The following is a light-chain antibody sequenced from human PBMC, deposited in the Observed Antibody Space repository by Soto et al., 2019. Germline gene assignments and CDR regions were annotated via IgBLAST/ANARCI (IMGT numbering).Light chain of an antibody. CDR2: SNN. CDR1: SSNIGGTNY. J-gene: IGLJ2*01. CDR3: ASWDDRLGAVI. V-gene: IGLV1-47*02. Sequence: QSVLTQSPSASGTPGQRVFISCSGSSSNIGGTNYAYWYQQLPGAAHKLLMHSNNLRPSGVPERISGSKSGTSASLAISGLRSEDEAVYYCASWDDRLGAVIFGGGTK.